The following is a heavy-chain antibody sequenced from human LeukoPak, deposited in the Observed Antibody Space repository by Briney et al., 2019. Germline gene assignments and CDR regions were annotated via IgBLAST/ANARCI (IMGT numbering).Heavy chain of an antibody. V-gene: IGHV4-39*07. D-gene: IGHD6-13*01. CDR3: ARGMESIAAAATRGYYFDY. Sequence: PSETLSLTCTVSGGSISSSSYYWSWIRQPPGKGLEWIGEINHSGSTNYNPSLKSRVTISVDTSKNQFSLKLSSVTAADTAVYYCARGMESIAAAATRGYYFDYWGQGTLVTVSS. CDR1: GGSISSSSYY. CDR2: INHSGST. J-gene: IGHJ4*02.